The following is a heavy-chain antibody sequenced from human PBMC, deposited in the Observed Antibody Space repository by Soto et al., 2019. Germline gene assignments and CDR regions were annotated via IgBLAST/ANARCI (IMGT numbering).Heavy chain of an antibody. V-gene: IGHV3-23*01. CDR3: AKDGIVVVTAINY. D-gene: IGHD2-21*02. CDR1: GFTFSSYV. Sequence: LRLSCAASGFTFSSYVMSWVRQAPGKGLEWVSAISGSGGSTYNADSVKGRFTISRDNSKNTLYLQMNSLRAEDTAVYYCAKDGIVVVTAINYWGQGTLVTVSS. J-gene: IGHJ4*02. CDR2: ISGSGGST.